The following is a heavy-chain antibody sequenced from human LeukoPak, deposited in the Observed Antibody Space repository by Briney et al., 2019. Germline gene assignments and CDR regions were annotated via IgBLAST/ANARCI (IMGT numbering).Heavy chain of an antibody. D-gene: IGHD1-26*01. J-gene: IGHJ4*02. CDR1: GYTFTGYY. CDR3: ARVGGGSYPYWRYYFDY. CDR2: INPNSGGT. Sequence: GASVKVSCKASGYTFTGYYMHWVRQAPGQGLEWMGWINPNSGGTNYAQKFQGRVTMTRDTSISTAYMELSRLRSDDTAVYYCARVGGGSYPYWRYYFDYWGQGTLVTVSS. V-gene: IGHV1-2*02.